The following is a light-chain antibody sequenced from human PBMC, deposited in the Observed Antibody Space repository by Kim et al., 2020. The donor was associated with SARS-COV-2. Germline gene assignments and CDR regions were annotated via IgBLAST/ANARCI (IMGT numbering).Light chain of an antibody. CDR2: DVS. Sequence: SSIISCTGTSSDVGGYNYVSWYQQHPGKAPKLMIYDVSKRPSGVSNRFSGSKSGNTASLTISGLQAEDEADYYCSSYTSSSTRHVFGTGTKVTVL. J-gene: IGLJ1*01. CDR3: SSYTSSSTRHV. V-gene: IGLV2-14*04. CDR1: SSDVGGYNY.